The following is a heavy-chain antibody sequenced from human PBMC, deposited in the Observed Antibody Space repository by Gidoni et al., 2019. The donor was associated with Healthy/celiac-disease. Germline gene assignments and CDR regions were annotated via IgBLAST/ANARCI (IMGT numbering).Heavy chain of an antibody. CDR2: ISGSGGST. D-gene: IGHD6-19*01. CDR1: GFTFSSYA. V-gene: IGHV3-23*01. Sequence: EVQLLESGGGLVQPGGSLRLSCAASGFTFSSYAMCWVRQAPGKGLEWVSAISGSGGSTYYADSVKGRFTISRDNSKNTLYLQMNSLRAEDTAVYYCAKVTRGYSSGWYHYWGQGTLVTVSS. J-gene: IGHJ4*02. CDR3: AKVTRGYSSGWYHY.